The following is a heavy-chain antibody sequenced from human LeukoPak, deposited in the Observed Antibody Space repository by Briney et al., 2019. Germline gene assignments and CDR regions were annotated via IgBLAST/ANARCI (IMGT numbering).Heavy chain of an antibody. CDR3: ARVSPESSGYPRGYFDY. V-gene: IGHV3-66*01. CDR1: AFTVSSNY. CDR2: LYTDGTT. J-gene: IGHJ4*02. D-gene: IGHD3-22*01. Sequence: PGGSLRLSCAASAFTVSSNYMNWVRQAPGKGLEGVSVLYTDGTTYYADSVKGRFTISRDNSKNTLSLQMNSLRAEDTAVYYCARVSPESSGYPRGYFDYWGQGTLVTVSS.